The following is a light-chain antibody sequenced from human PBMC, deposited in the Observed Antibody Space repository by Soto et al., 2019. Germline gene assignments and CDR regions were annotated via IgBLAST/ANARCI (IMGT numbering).Light chain of an antibody. CDR1: SSNIGAGYD. Sequence: QSVLTQPPSVSGAPGQSVTISCTGTSSNIGAGYDIHWYQQPPGTAPKLVIYNNHNRPSGVPDRFSGSKSGTSGSLAITGLQAEDEADYFCTSPTPGSLYVFGTGTKLTVL. V-gene: IGLV1-40*01. J-gene: IGLJ1*01. CDR3: TSPTPGSLYV. CDR2: NNH.